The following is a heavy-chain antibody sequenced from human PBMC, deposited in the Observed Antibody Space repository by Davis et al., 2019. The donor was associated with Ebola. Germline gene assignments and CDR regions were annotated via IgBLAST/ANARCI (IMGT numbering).Heavy chain of an antibody. CDR2: IYSNGGDR. V-gene: IGHV3-33*06. CDR1: GFTFNMFG. J-gene: IGHJ4*02. Sequence: PGGSLRLSCAASGFTFNMFGMHWVRQAPGKGLEWVAVIYSNGGDRYYAESVKGRFIISRDNARKTVFLQMNSLRAEDTAVYYCAKASLYYDFWSGYYNPFDYWGQGTLVTVSS. CDR3: AKASLYYDFWSGYYNPFDY. D-gene: IGHD3-3*01.